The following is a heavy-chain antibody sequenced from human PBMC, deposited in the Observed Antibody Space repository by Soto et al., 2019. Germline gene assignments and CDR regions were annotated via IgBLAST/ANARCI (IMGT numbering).Heavy chain of an antibody. Sequence: SVTLSLTCSASGGSVNSVNYYWSLIRQPPGKGLEWIGYIYSSGSTNYNPSLKSRVTISVDTSKNQYSLKLSSVTAADTAVYYCAGPRVKYSSSRTQRRPPPFDYWGQGTLVTVSS. J-gene: IGHJ4*02. CDR3: AGPRVKYSSSRTQRRPPPFDY. CDR1: GGSVNSVNYY. CDR2: IYSSGST. D-gene: IGHD6-13*01. V-gene: IGHV4-61*01.